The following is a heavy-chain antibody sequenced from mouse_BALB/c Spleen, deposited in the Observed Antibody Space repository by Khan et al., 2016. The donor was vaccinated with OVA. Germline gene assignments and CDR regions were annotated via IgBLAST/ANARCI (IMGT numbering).Heavy chain of an antibody. CDR3: ARSSSYWYSDV. CDR1: GYTFTNYG. V-gene: IGHV9-1*02. D-gene: IGHD1-3*01. CDR2: INTYTGEP. J-gene: IGHJ1*01. Sequence: LVESGPELKKPGETVKISCKASGYTFTNYGMNWVKQAPGKGLKWMGWINTYTGEPTYADDFKGRFAFSLETSASTAYLQISNLKNEDMTTYFCARSSSYWYSDVWGAGTTVTVSS.